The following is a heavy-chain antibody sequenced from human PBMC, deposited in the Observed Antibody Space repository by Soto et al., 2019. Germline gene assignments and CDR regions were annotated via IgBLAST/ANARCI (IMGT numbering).Heavy chain of an antibody. CDR3: ARDPPRIAAAGMWYYYGMDV. Sequence: QVQLVESGGGVVQPGRSLRLSRAASGFTFSSYAMHWVRQAPGKGLEWVAVISYDGSNKYYADSVKGRFTISRDNSKNTLYLQMNSLRAEDTAVYYCARDPPRIAAAGMWYYYGMDVWGQGTTVTVSS. CDR2: ISYDGSNK. D-gene: IGHD6-13*01. CDR1: GFTFSSYA. J-gene: IGHJ6*02. V-gene: IGHV3-30-3*01.